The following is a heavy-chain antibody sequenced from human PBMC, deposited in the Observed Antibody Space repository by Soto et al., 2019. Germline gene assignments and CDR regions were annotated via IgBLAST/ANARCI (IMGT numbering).Heavy chain of an antibody. J-gene: IGHJ3*02. CDR3: CSYCSGGSCPSDAFDI. Sequence: GGSLRLACAASGFTFSSYAMSWVRQAPGKGLEWVSAISGSGGSTYYADSVKGRFTISRDNSKNTLYLQMNSLRAEDTAVYYCCSYCSGGSCPSDAFDIWGEGARVTVSS. D-gene: IGHD2-15*01. CDR2: ISGSGGST. CDR1: GFTFSSYA. V-gene: IGHV3-23*01.